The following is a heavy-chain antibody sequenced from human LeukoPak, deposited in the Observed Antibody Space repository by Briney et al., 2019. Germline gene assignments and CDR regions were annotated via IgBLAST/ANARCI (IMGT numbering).Heavy chain of an antibody. CDR2: INHSGST. V-gene: IGHV4-34*01. CDR1: GGSFSGYY. CDR3: ARGPPYCGGDCYFDY. J-gene: IGHJ4*02. D-gene: IGHD2-21*02. Sequence: SETLSLTCAVYGGSFSGYYWSWIRKPPGKGLEWIGEINHSGSTNYNPSLKSRVTISVDTSKNQFSLKLSSVTAADTAVYYCARGPPYCGGDCYFDYWGQGTLVTVSS.